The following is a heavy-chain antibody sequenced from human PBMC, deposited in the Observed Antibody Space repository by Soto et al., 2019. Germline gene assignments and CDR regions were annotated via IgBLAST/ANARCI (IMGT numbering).Heavy chain of an antibody. CDR3: AKIIAAAGTISDY. CDR1: GFTFSSYA. CDR2: ISGSGGST. J-gene: IGHJ4*02. D-gene: IGHD6-13*01. V-gene: IGHV3-23*01. Sequence: LSLPCAASGFTFSSYAMSWVRQAPGKGLEWVSAISGSGGSTYYADSVKGRFTISRDNSKNTLYLQMNSLRAEDTAVYYCAKIIAAAGTISDYWGQGTLVTVSS.